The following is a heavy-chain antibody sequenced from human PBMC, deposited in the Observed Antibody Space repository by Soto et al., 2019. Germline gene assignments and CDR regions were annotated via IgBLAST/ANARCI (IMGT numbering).Heavy chain of an antibody. CDR2: ISYDGSNK. D-gene: IGHD5-12*01. J-gene: IGHJ4*02. V-gene: IGHV3-30-3*01. Sequence: GGSLRLSCAASGFTFSSYAMHWVRQAPGKGLEWVAVISYDGSNKYYADSVKGRFTISRDNSKNTLYLQMNSLRAEDTAVYYCARDGYSGYDWPWTLATWGQGTLVTVS. CDR3: ARDGYSGYDWPWTLAT. CDR1: GFTFSSYA.